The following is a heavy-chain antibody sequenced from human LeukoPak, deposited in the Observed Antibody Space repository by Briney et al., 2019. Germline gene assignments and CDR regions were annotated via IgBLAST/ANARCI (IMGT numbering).Heavy chain of an antibody. J-gene: IGHJ4*02. D-gene: IGHD6-13*01. CDR2: INPSGGST. CDR1: GYTFTSYY. Sequence: PRASVKVSCKASGYTFTSYYMHWVRQAPGQGLEWMGIINPSGGSTSYAQKFQGRVTMTTDTSTSTAYMELRSLRSDDTAVYYCARDGQQQLVWPYYFDYWGQGTLVTVSS. CDR3: ARDGQQQLVWPYYFDY. V-gene: IGHV1-46*01.